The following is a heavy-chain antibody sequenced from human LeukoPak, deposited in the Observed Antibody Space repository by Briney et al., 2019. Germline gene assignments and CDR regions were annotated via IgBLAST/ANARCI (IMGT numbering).Heavy chain of an antibody. CDR1: RFTFSNYA. Sequence: GGSLTLSCGASRFTFSNYAMSWVRQAPGKGLEWVSGISDSGSTAFYADSVKGRFTSSRDNPKSTLYLQMNSLRDEDTAVYYCAKDIQTWPRFPDYWGQGTLVTVSS. J-gene: IGHJ4*02. CDR2: ISDSGSTA. V-gene: IGHV3-23*01. D-gene: IGHD5-12*01. CDR3: AKDIQTWPRFPDY.